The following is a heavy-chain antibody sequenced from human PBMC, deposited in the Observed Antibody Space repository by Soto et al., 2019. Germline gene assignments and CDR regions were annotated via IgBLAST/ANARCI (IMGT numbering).Heavy chain of an antibody. CDR1: GFTFSSYS. V-gene: IGHV3-48*01. Sequence: EVPLVESGGGLVQPGGSLRLSCAASGFTFSSYSMNWVRQAPGKGLEWVSYISSSSSTIYYADSVKGRFTISRDNAKNPLYLQMNSLRAEDTAVYYCARADSGYAHGYYYYGKDVWGQGTTVTVSS. D-gene: IGHD5-12*01. CDR2: ISSSSSTI. CDR3: ARADSGYAHGYYYYGKDV. J-gene: IGHJ6*02.